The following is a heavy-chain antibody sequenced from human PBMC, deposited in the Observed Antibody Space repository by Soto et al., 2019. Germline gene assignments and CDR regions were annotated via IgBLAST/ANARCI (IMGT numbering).Heavy chain of an antibody. J-gene: IGHJ5*02. Sequence: QVQLQESGPGLVKPSQTLSLTCTVSGGSISSGDYYWSWIRQHPGKGLEWIGYIYYSGSTYYNPSLKIRVNISVDTFKNQFSLKLSSVTAADTAVYYCARWWSGSRQGFDPWGQGTLVTVSS. CDR1: GGSISSGDYY. V-gene: IGHV4-31*03. D-gene: IGHD3-3*01. CDR2: IYYSGST. CDR3: ARWWSGSRQGFDP.